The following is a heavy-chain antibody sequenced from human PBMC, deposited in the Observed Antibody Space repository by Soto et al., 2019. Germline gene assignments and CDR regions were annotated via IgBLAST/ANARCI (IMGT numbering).Heavy chain of an antibody. D-gene: IGHD5-18*01. Sequence: GGSLRLSCAASGFTFSSYSMNWVRQAPGKGLEWVSYISSSSSTIYYADSVKGRFTISRDNAKNSLYLQMNSLRDEDTAVYYCARADGLYSFSTFDWFDPWGQGTLVTVSS. CDR3: ARADGLYSFSTFDWFDP. CDR1: GFTFSSYS. CDR2: ISSSSSTI. J-gene: IGHJ5*02. V-gene: IGHV3-48*02.